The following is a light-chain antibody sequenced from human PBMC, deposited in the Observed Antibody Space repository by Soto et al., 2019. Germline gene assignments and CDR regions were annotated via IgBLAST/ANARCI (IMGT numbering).Light chain of an antibody. Sequence: EIVLTQSPATLSLSPGERATLSCRASQSVSSYLAWYQQKPGQAPRLLIYDASNRATGIPARFSGSGSGTDIPLTITSLEPEDFAVYYCNQRSNWDAMSTFGQGTKLEIK. CDR1: QSVSSY. J-gene: IGKJ2*01. CDR3: NQRSNWDAMST. CDR2: DAS. V-gene: IGKV3-11*01.